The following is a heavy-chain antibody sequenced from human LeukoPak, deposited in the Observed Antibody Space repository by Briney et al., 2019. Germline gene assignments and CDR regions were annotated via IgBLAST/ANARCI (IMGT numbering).Heavy chain of an antibody. D-gene: IGHD3-16*01. CDR3: ARLLGSPRGGV. V-gene: IGHV4-39*01. CDR2: IYYSGNT. Sequence: SETLSLTCTFSGVSISSSSNYWGWIRQPPGKGLEWIGTIYYSGNTYYNPSLKSRVTISVDTSKNQFSLKLSSVTAADTAVYYCARLLGSPRGGVWGKGTTVTVSS. CDR1: GVSISSSSNY. J-gene: IGHJ6*04.